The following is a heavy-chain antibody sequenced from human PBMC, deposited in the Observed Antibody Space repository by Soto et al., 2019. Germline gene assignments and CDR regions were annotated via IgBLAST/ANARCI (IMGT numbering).Heavy chain of an antibody. CDR2: IIPIFGTA. J-gene: IGHJ6*02. D-gene: IGHD2-15*01. CDR3: ARDQVAGTLYYYYGMDV. CDR1: GGTFSSYA. Sequence: SVKVSCKASGGTFSSYAISWVRQAPGQGLEWMGGIIPIFGTANYAQKFQGRVTITADESTSTAYMELSSLRSEDTAVYYCARDQVAGTLYYYYGMDVWGQGTTVTVSS. V-gene: IGHV1-69*13.